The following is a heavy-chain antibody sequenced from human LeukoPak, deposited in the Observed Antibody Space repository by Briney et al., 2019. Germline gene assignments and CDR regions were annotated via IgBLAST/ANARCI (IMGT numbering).Heavy chain of an antibody. J-gene: IGHJ6*03. D-gene: IGHD5-18*01. CDR3: ARETGDTNSYYMDV. CDR1: GFTFSSYA. Sequence: PGGSLRLSCAAFGFTFSSYAMHWVRQAPGKGLEWVAVISYDGSNKYYANSVKGRFTISRDNSKNTLYLQMNSLRAEDTAVYYCARETGDTNSYYMDVWGKGTTVTVSS. V-gene: IGHV3-30*01. CDR2: ISYDGSNK.